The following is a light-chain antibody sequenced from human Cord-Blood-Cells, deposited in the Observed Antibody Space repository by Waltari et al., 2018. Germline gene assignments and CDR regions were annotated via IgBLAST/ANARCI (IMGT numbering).Light chain of an antibody. CDR1: QDISNY. V-gene: IGKV1-33*01. CDR2: DAS. J-gene: IGKJ1*01. Sequence: DIQMSQSPSSPSASVGDSVTITCQASQDISNYLNWYQQKPGKAPKLLIYDASNLETGVPSRFSGSGSGTDFTFTISSLQPEDIATYYCQQYDNLPWTFGQGTKVEIK. CDR3: QQYDNLPWT.